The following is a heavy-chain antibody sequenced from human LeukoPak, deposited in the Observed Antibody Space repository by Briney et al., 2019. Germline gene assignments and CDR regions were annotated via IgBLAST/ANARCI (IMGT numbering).Heavy chain of an antibody. J-gene: IGHJ6*04. V-gene: IGHV3-53*01. CDR1: GFAVSSNY. CDR2: IYSGGST. CDR3: ARDSYYGMDV. Sequence: GSLSLSFAASGFAVSSNYMSWVRPAPGKGLEWVSVIYSGGSTYYAYSVKGRFTISRDNSKNTLYLQMNSLRAEDTAVYYCARDSYYGMDVWGKGTTVTVSS.